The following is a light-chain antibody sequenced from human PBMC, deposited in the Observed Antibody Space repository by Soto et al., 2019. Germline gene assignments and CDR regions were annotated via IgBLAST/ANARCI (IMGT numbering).Light chain of an antibody. J-gene: IGKJ1*01. CDR2: GAS. V-gene: IGKV3-20*01. Sequence: EIGLTQSPGTVSLSAGERATLSCRGSQSVSSIYLGWYQQKPGQAPRLLMYGASSRATGIPERFSGSGSGTDFTLTISRLEPEDFAVYYCQQYGSSPRTFGQGTKVDI. CDR1: QSVSSIY. CDR3: QQYGSSPRT.